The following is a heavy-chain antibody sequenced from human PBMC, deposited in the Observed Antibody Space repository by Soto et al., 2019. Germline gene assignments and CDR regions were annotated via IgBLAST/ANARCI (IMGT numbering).Heavy chain of an antibody. J-gene: IGHJ3*02. V-gene: IGHV3-30*18. D-gene: IGHD3-22*01. CDR1: VFTFSSYG. Sequence: WWSLRLSCSASVFTFSSYGMHWFRQAPGKGLEWVAVISYDGSNKYYADSVKGRFTISRDNSKNTLYLQMNSLRAEDTAVYYCAKGDRNYYDSNDDSDAFDIWGQGTMVTVSS. CDR2: ISYDGSNK. CDR3: AKGDRNYYDSNDDSDAFDI.